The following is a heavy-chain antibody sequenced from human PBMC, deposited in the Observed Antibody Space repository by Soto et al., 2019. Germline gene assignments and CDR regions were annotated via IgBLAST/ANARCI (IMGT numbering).Heavy chain of an antibody. CDR2: IIPILGIA. J-gene: IGHJ4*02. Sequence: QVQLVQSGAEVKKPGSSVKDSCKASGGTFSSYTISWVRQAPGQGLEWMGRIIPILGIANYAQKFQGRVTITADKSTSTAYMELSSLRSEDTAVYYCARSRYGDYSTYFGYWGQGTLVTVSS. D-gene: IGHD4-17*01. CDR1: GGTFSSYT. CDR3: ARSRYGDYSTYFGY. V-gene: IGHV1-69*02.